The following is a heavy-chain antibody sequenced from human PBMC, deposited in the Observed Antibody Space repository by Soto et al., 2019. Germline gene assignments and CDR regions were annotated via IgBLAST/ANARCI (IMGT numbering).Heavy chain of an antibody. J-gene: IGHJ6*03. CDR3: ARDSPEGYDYIWGSYRTTIGYYMDV. D-gene: IGHD3-16*02. V-gene: IGHV1-3*01. Sequence: ASVKVSCKASGYTFTSYAMHWVRQAPGQRLEWMGWINAGNGNTKYSQKFQGRVTITRDTSASTAYMELSSLRSEDTAVYYCARDSPEGYDYIWGSYRTTIGYYMDVWGKGTTVTVSS. CDR1: GYTFTSYA. CDR2: INAGNGNT.